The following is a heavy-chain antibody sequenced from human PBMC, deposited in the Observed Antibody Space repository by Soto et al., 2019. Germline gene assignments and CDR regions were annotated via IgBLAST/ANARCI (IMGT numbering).Heavy chain of an antibody. CDR3: AREASGGYSGMDV. CDR1: GYTFSDYY. CDR2: VSPSGDRI. V-gene: IGHV1-46*04. Sequence: QVHLVQSGAEVKKPGASVRVSCKASGYTFSDYYLHWLRLAPGQGLEWLGVVSPSGDRITYAQKLQGRVTMTRDTSRSTVYVDLSSLRSEDTAVYFCAREASGGYSGMDVWGQGTTVTVSS. J-gene: IGHJ6*02. D-gene: IGHD3-10*01.